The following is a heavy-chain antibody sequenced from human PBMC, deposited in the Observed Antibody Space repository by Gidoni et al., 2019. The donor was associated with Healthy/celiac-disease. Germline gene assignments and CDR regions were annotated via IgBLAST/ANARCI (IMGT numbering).Heavy chain of an antibody. CDR1: GVTFSSYA. J-gene: IGHJ4*02. CDR3: AKEGRGD. Sequence: EGQLLESGGGWVQPGGSLRRCGAASGVTFSSYAMSWVRQAPGKGLEWVSAISGSGGSTYYADPVKGRFTISRDNSKNTLYLQMNGLRAEDTAVYYCAKEGRGDWGQGTLVTVSS. D-gene: IGHD3-10*01. V-gene: IGHV3-23*01. CDR2: ISGSGGST.